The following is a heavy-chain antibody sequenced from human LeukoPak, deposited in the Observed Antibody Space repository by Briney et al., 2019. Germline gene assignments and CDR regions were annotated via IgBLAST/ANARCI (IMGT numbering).Heavy chain of an antibody. V-gene: IGHV4-4*02. CDR2: IYHTGSA. J-gene: IGHJ4*02. CDR3: ATSADSSGND. Sequence: SGTLSLTCAVSGGSINSRDNWWSWLRQPPGKGLEWIAEIYHTGSANYNPSLKSRVTISVDKSKNQFSLSLASMTAEDTAVYYCATSADSSGNDWGQGTLVTVSS. CDR1: GGSINSRDNW. D-gene: IGHD3-22*01.